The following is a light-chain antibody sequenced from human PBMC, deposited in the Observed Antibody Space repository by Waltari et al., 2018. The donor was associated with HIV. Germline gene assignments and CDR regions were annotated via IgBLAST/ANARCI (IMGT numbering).Light chain of an antibody. CDR2: DTS. CDR3: LLSYSGSRPVI. Sequence: QAVVTQEPSLTVSPGGTVTLTCSSSSGPVTSVHYPYWFQQKPGQAPRTLIYDTSSRQSWTPTRFSGSLLGGKAALTLSGALPEDEAEYYCLLSYSGSRPVIFGGGTKLTVL. J-gene: IGLJ2*01. CDR1: SGPVTSVHY. V-gene: IGLV7-46*01.